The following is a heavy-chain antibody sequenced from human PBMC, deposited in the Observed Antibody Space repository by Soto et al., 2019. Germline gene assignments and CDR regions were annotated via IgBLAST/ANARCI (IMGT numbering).Heavy chain of an antibody. CDR3: AKEGGDTAMGTYYYYYGMDV. D-gene: IGHD5-18*01. CDR1: GFTFSSYA. V-gene: IGHV3-23*01. CDR2: ISGSGGST. J-gene: IGHJ6*02. Sequence: GGSLRLSCAASGFTFSSYAMSWVRQAPGKGLEWVSAISGSGGSTYYADSVKGRFTISRDNSKNTLYLQMNSLKAEDTAVYYCAKEGGDTAMGTYYYYYGMDVWGQGTTVTVSS.